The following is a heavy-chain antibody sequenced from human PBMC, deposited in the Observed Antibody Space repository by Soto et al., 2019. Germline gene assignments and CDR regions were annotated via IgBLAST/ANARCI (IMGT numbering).Heavy chain of an antibody. D-gene: IGHD6-13*01. CDR1: GYTLTELS. J-gene: IGHJ4*02. CDR2: FDPEDGET. Sequence: ASVKVSCKVSGYTLTELSMHWVRQAPGKGLEWMGGFDPEDGETIYAQKFQGRVTMTEDTSTDTAYMELSSLRSGDTAVYYCATVVSSSWYTLDYWGQGTLVTVSS. V-gene: IGHV1-24*01. CDR3: ATVVSSSWYTLDY.